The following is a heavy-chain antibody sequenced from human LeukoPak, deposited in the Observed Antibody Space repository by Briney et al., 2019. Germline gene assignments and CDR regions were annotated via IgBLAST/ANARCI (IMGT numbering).Heavy chain of an antibody. V-gene: IGHV3-48*01. CDR1: GFTFSSYS. CDR2: ISTSSSTI. D-gene: IGHD3-10*01. J-gene: IGHJ6*02. Sequence: GGSLRLSCAASGFTFSSYSMNWVRQAPGKGLEWVSYISTSSSTIYYADSVKGRFTISRDNSKNTLYLQMNSLRAEDTAVYYCAREGFYYVSGSYGMDVWGQGTTVTVSS. CDR3: AREGFYYVSGSYGMDV.